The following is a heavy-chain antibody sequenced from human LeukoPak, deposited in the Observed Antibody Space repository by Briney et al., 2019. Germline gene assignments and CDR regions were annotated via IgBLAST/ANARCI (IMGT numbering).Heavy chain of an antibody. CDR2: IKQDGSEK. J-gene: IGHJ4*02. CDR3: ARVNGYSYGYYFDY. CDR1: GFTFSSYW. Sequence: GGSLRLSCAATGFTFSSYWMSWVRQAPGKGLEWVANIKQDGSEKYYVDSVKGRFTISRDNAKNSLYLQMNSLRAEDTAVYYCARVNGYSYGYYFDYWGQGTLVTVSS. D-gene: IGHD5-18*01. V-gene: IGHV3-7*01.